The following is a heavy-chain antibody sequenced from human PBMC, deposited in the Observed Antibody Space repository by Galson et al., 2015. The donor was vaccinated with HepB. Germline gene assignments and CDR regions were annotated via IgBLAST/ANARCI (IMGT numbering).Heavy chain of an antibody. D-gene: IGHD2-21*02. Sequence: SLRLSCAASGFTFSSYGMHWVRQAPGKGLEWVAFIRYDGSNKYYADSVKGRFTISRDNSKNTLYLQMNSLRAEDTAVYYCAKVRGSPGYCGGDCYSGYWGQGTLVTVSS. CDR2: IRYDGSNK. CDR1: GFTFSSYG. V-gene: IGHV3-30*02. CDR3: AKVRGSPGYCGGDCYSGY. J-gene: IGHJ4*02.